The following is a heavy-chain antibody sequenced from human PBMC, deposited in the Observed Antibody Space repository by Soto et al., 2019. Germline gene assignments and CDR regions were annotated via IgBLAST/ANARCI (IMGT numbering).Heavy chain of an antibody. CDR1: GYSISSNNW. CDR2: IYASGGT. Sequence: PSETLSLTCAVSGYSISSNNWWGWIRQPPGEGLEWIGFIYASGGTYYNPSLKSRVTMSLDTSKNQFSLKLSSVTAADTAVYYCARTYDGSGPNSGGYSFDIWGQGTMVTVSS. J-gene: IGHJ3*02. D-gene: IGHD3-22*01. CDR3: ARTYDGSGPNSGGYSFDI. V-gene: IGHV4-28*01.